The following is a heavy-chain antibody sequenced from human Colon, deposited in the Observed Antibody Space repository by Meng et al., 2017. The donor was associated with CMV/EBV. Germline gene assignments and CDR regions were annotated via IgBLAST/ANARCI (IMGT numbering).Heavy chain of an antibody. D-gene: IGHD6-19*01. CDR2: ISYDGRNK. J-gene: IGHJ4*02. Sequence: GESLKISCAASGFTLSDHAVHWVRQAPGEGLEWVALISYDGRNKYYADSVKGRFTISRDNSKNTVFLQIHSLRAEDTAVYSCARCEGDPDRGVAGTLVDYWGQGTLVTVSS. CDR1: GFTLSDHA. CDR3: ARCEGDPDRGVAGTLVDY. V-gene: IGHV3-30*04.